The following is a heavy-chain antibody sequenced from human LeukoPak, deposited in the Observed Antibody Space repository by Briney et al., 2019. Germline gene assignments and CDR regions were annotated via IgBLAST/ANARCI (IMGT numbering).Heavy chain of an antibody. CDR2: ISYDGSNK. V-gene: IGHV3-30*18. D-gene: IGHD3-22*01. Sequence: GLSWEGSGLSNSGDLVHRLRNAKRRGLEWVAVISYDGSNKYYADSVKGRFTISRDNSKNTLYLQMNSLRAEDTAVYYCAKDYYDSSGYLYYYYYGMDVWGQGTTVTVSS. CDR3: AKDYYDSSGYLYYYYYGMDV. J-gene: IGHJ6*02. CDR1: GLSNSGDL.